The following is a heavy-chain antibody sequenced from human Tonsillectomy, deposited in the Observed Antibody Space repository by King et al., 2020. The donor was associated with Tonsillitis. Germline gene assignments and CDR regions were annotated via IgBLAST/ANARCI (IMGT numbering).Heavy chain of an antibody. J-gene: IGHJ5*02. CDR2: IYTSGST. Sequence: VQLQESGPGLVKPSETLSLTCTVSGGSISSYYWNWIRQPAGKGLEWIGRIYTSGSTNYNPSLKSRVTMSVDTSKNHFSLKLSSVTAADTAVYYCARQGRDCSSTSCYADLGWFDPWGQGTLVTVSS. CDR3: ARQGRDCSSTSCYADLGWFDP. CDR1: GGSISSYY. D-gene: IGHD2-2*01. V-gene: IGHV4-4*07.